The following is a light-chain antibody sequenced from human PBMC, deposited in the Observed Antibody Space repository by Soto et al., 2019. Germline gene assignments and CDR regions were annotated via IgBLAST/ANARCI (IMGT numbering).Light chain of an antibody. V-gene: IGLV2-14*01. Sequence: QSALTQPASVSGSPGQSITICCTGTSSDVGDYNYVSWYQQHPGKAPKLIIYGVSNRPSGISNRFSGSKSGNTASLTVSGLQAEDEADYYCSSYTATNTLVFGGGTKVTVL. CDR1: SSDVGDYNY. CDR3: SSYTATNTLV. J-gene: IGLJ2*01. CDR2: GVS.